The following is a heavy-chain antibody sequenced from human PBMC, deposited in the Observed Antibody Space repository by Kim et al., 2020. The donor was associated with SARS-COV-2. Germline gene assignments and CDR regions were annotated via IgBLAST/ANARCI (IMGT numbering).Heavy chain of an antibody. V-gene: IGHV3-23*01. CDR1: GFTFSSYA. CDR2: ISGSGGST. D-gene: IGHD5-18*01. CDR3: AKLFGHVDTAMVFDY. J-gene: IGHJ4*02. Sequence: GGSLRLSCAASGFTFSSYAMSWVRQAPGKGLEWVSAISGSGGSTYYADSVKGRFTISRDNSKNTLYLQMNSLRAEDTAVYYCAKLFGHVDTAMVFDYWGQGTLVTVSS.